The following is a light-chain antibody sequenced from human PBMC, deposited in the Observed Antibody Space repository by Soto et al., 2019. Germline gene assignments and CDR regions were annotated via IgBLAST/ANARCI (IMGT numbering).Light chain of an antibody. CDR1: ESVNRVY. V-gene: IGKV3D-15*01. CDR3: QQSHNRPS. Sequence: EIVLAQSPDTLSLSPGERATLSCRASESVNRVYLAWYQHKPGQAPRLLIFGASTRATGIPARFSGSGSGTEFTLTISSLQSEDSAVYYCQQSHNRPSFGPGTKVDIK. CDR2: GAS. J-gene: IGKJ3*01.